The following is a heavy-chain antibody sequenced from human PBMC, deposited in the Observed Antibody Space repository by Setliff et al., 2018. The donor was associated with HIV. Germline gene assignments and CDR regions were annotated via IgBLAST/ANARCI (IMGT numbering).Heavy chain of an antibody. CDR1: GFTFSSYS. D-gene: IGHD3-16*01. V-gene: IGHV3-21*01. CDR2: ISSSSSFI. CDR3: ARNGGLEIGRAFDI. J-gene: IGHJ3*02. Sequence: PGGSLRLSCAASGFTFSSYSMNWVRQAPGKGLEWVSSISSSSSFIYYADSVKGRFTISRDNAKNSLYLQMNSLRVEDTAVYYCARNGGLEIGRAFDIWGQGTMVTVSS.